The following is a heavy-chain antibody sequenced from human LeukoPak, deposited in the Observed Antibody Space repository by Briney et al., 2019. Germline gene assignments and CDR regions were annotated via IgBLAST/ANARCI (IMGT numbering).Heavy chain of an antibody. V-gene: IGHV3-23*01. CDR3: AKGDDLTLDFWSGYLSLGWFDP. CDR1: GFTFSSYA. Sequence: GGSLRLSCAASGFTFSSYAMSWVRQAPGKGLEWVSAISGSGGSTYYADSVKGRFTISRDNSKNTLYLQMNSLRAEDTAVYYCAKGDDLTLDFWSGYLSLGWFDPWGQGTLVTVSS. D-gene: IGHD3-3*01. J-gene: IGHJ5*02. CDR2: ISGSGGST.